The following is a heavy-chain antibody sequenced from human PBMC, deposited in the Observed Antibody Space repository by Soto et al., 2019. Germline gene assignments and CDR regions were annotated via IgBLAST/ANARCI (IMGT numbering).Heavy chain of an antibody. CDR2: ISYDGTNK. CDR1: GFIFSHYA. J-gene: IGHJ4*02. CDR3: AKLVIVDYDLLTWVSDSFDY. D-gene: IGHD3-9*01. V-gene: IGHV3-30*18. Sequence: QGHLEESGGGVVQPGRSLRLSCAASGFIFSHYAMHWVRQAPGKGLEWVAVISYDGTNKYYADSVKGRFTISRDNSKNTLYLQMNSLRPEDTAVYYCAKLVIVDYDLLTWVSDSFDYWGQGTLVTVSS.